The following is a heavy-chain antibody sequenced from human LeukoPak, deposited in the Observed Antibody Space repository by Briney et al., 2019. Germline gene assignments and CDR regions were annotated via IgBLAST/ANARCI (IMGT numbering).Heavy chain of an antibody. V-gene: IGHV5-51*01. J-gene: IGHJ5*02. Sequence: GESLKVSCKGSGYGSGYSFTSHWIAWVRQMPGKGLEWMGIIYPRDSNTIYSPSFQGQVTISVDTSINTAYLQWISLKASDTAMYYCARHPIAAGGAYNWFDPWGQGTLVTVSS. D-gene: IGHD6-13*01. CDR1: GYSFTSHW. CDR2: IYPRDSNT. CDR3: ARHPIAAGGAYNWFDP.